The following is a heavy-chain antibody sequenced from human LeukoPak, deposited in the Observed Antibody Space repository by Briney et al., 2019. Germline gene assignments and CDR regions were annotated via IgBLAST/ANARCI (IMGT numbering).Heavy chain of an antibody. CDR1: GFTFSSYG. CDR3: ARGSYCSGGSCYYLDY. V-gene: IGHV3-33*01. J-gene: IGHJ4*02. D-gene: IGHD2-15*01. CDR2: IWYDGSNK. Sequence: PGRSLRLSCAASGFTFSSYGMHRVRQAPGKGLEWVAVIWYDGSNKYYADSVKGRFTISRDNSKNTLYLQMNSLRAEDTAVYYCARGSYCSGGSCYYLDYWGQGTLVTVSS.